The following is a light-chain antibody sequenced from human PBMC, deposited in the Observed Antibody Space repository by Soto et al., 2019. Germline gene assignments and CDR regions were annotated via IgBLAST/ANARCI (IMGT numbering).Light chain of an antibody. V-gene: IGKV3D-11*02. J-gene: IGKJ5*01. Sequence: ENVLTQSPATLSLSPGEGATLSCRASQSINTYLAWYQQKPGQAPRLLIYDASKRGTGIPARFSGSGSGTNFTLTISSLEPEDFAVYYCQQRRSWQVTFGQGTRLENK. CDR1: QSINTY. CDR2: DAS. CDR3: QQRRSWQVT.